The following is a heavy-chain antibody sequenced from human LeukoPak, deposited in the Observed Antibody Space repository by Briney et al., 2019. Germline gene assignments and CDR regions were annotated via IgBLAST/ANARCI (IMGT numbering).Heavy chain of an antibody. V-gene: IGHV3-23*01. CDR2: LSASGGDT. D-gene: IGHD7-27*01. CDR1: GFTFSTSA. CDR3: AKVWGRYFDY. Sequence: AGGSLRLSCAATGFTFSTSAMSWVRQAPGKGLEWVSTLSASGGDTNYADSVNGRFTISRDNSKNTLYLQMNSLRAEDTAVYYCAKVWGRYFDYWGQGTLVTVSS. J-gene: IGHJ4*02.